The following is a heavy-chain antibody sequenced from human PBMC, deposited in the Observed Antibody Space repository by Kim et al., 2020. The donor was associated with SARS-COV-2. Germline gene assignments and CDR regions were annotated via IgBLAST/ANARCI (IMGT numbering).Heavy chain of an antibody. J-gene: IGHJ6*02. V-gene: IGHV5-10-1*01. CDR2: IDPSDSYT. D-gene: IGHD2-2*01. CDR3: ARHWVGYCSSTSCYNYYYYGMDV. CDR1: GYSFTSYW. Sequence: GESLKISCKGSGYSFTSYWISWVRQMPGKGLEWMGRIDPSDSYTNYSPSFQGHVTISADKSISTAYLQWSSLKASDTAMYYCARHWVGYCSSTSCYNYYYYGMDVWGQGTTVTVSS.